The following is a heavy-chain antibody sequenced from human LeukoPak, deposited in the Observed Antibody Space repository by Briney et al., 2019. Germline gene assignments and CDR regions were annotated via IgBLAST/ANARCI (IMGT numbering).Heavy chain of an antibody. CDR3: ARAGGSGWFDS. Sequence: GGSLRLSCAASGFTFRNYWMHWVRQAPGKGLVWVSRINIDGSTRYADSVEGRFTISRDNAKNTLYLQMNSLRAEDTAVYYCARAGGSGWFDSWGQGTLVTVSS. CDR2: INIDGST. V-gene: IGHV3-74*01. CDR1: GFTFRNYW. D-gene: IGHD3-10*01. J-gene: IGHJ5*01.